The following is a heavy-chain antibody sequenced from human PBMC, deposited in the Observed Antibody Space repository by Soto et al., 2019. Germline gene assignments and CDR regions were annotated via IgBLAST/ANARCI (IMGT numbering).Heavy chain of an antibody. V-gene: IGHV3-23*01. J-gene: IGHJ6*02. CDR3: AKVTRDIVVVPAAIRPYYYYGMDV. CDR1: GFTFSSYA. CDR2: ISGSGGST. D-gene: IGHD2-2*02. Sequence: GSLRLSCAASGFTFSSYAMSWVRQAPGKGLEWVSAISGSGGSTYYADSVKGRFTISRDNSKNTLYLQMNSPRAEDTAVYYCAKVTRDIVVVPAAIRPYYYYGMDVWGQGTTVTVSS.